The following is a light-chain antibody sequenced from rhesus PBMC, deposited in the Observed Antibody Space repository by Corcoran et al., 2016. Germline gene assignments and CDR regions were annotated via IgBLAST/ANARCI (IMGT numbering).Light chain of an antibody. Sequence: QAAPTQPPSVSGCPGQSVTISCTGTSSEVGGYNYVSWYQQHPGKAPKLMIYGVSKRPSGVSDRFSGSKSGNTASLTISGLQAEDEADYYCCSYTASSTYIFGAGTRLTVL. CDR3: CSYTASSTYI. V-gene: IGLV2S7*01. CDR1: SSEVGGYNY. CDR2: GVS. J-gene: IGLJ1*01.